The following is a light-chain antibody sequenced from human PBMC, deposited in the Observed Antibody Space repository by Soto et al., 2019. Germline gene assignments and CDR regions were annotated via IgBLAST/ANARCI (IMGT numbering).Light chain of an antibody. CDR2: AAS. CDR1: QRISTV. Sequence: MQMTQSASSRSASVGDSVTVTCRASQRISTVLGWYQQKPGNAPKRLIYAASSLQSWVPSRFSGSGSGTEFTLTISNLQPEDFATYYCLQHNSYPLTFGGGTKAAI. CDR3: LQHNSYPLT. J-gene: IGKJ4*01. V-gene: IGKV1-17*02.